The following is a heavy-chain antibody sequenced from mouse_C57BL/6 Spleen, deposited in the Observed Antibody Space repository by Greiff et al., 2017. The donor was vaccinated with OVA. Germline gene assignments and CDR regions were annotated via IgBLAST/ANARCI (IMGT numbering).Heavy chain of an antibody. J-gene: IGHJ3*01. CDR1: GYTFTSYW. CDR2: CYPGSGST. D-gene: IGHD2-4*01. Sequence: QVQLQQPGAELVKPGASVKMSCKASGYTFTSYWITWVKQRPGQGLEWIGDCYPGSGSTNYNEKFKSKATLTVDTSSSTAYMQLSSLTSEDSAVYYCARSYDYDVPFAYWGQGTLVTVSA. V-gene: IGHV1-55*01. CDR3: ARSYDYDVPFAY.